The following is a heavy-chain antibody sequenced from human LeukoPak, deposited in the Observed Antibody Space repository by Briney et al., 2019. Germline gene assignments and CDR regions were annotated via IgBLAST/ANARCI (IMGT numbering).Heavy chain of an antibody. D-gene: IGHD4-17*01. CDR2: ISGSGGST. CDR1: GFTFSTYW. Sequence: GGSLRLSCAASGFTFSTYWMHWVRQAPGKGLEWVSAISGSGGSTYYADSVKGRFTISRDNSKNTLYLQMNSLRAEDTAVYYCAKDESYGDYVKSFDYWGQGTLVTVSS. J-gene: IGHJ4*02. CDR3: AKDESYGDYVKSFDY. V-gene: IGHV3-23*01.